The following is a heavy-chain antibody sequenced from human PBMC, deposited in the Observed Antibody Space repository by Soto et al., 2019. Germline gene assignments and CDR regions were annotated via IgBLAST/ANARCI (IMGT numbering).Heavy chain of an antibody. Sequence: SETLSLTCTVSCGSIISYYWSWIRQPPGKGLEWIGYIYYSGSTNYNPSLKSRVTISVDTSKNQFSLKLSSVTAADTAVYYCARDGLTGSARGRFDPWGQGTLVTVSS. J-gene: IGHJ5*02. CDR3: ARDGLTGSARGRFDP. D-gene: IGHD1-20*01. V-gene: IGHV4-59*01. CDR1: CGSIISYY. CDR2: IYYSGST.